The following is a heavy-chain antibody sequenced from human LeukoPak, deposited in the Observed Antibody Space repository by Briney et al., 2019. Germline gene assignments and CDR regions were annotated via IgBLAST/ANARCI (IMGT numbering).Heavy chain of an antibody. CDR2: IYTSGST. Sequence: SETLSLTCTVSGGSISSYYWSWIRQPAGKGLEWIGRIYTSGSTNYNPSLKSRVTMSVDTSKNQFSLKLSSVTAADTAVYYCAREGYSSGWHPDAFDIWGQGTMVTVSS. CDR1: GGSISSYY. V-gene: IGHV4-4*07. CDR3: AREGYSSGWHPDAFDI. D-gene: IGHD6-19*01. J-gene: IGHJ3*02.